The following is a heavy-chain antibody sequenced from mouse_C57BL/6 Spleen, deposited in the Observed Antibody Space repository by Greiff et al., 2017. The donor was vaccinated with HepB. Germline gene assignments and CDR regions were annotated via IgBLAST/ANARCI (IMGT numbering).Heavy chain of an antibody. CDR1: GYTFTEYT. D-gene: IGHD1-1*01. CDR3: ARHEDDGSSYDYFDY. J-gene: IGHJ2*01. V-gene: IGHV1-62-2*01. CDR2: FYPGSGSI. Sequence: QVQLKESGAELVKPGASVKLSCKASGYTFTEYTIHWVKQRSGQGLEWIGWFYPGSGSIKYNEKFKDKATLTADKSSSTVYMELSRLTSEDSAVYFCARHEDDGSSYDYFDYWGQGTTLTVSS.